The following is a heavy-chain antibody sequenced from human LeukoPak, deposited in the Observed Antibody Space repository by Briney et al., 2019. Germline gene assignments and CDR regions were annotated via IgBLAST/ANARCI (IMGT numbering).Heavy chain of an antibody. CDR2: IYYSGST. D-gene: IGHD3-10*01. J-gene: IGHJ4*02. Sequence: SETLSLTCTVSGGSISSSSYYWDWIRQPPGKGLEWIGSIYYSGSTYYNPSLKTRVTRSVDTSKNQFSLKLSYVTAADTAVYYCARRLRGVIGPPGYWGQGTLVTVSS. CDR3: ARRLRGVIGPPGY. V-gene: IGHV4-39*07. CDR1: GGSISSSSYY.